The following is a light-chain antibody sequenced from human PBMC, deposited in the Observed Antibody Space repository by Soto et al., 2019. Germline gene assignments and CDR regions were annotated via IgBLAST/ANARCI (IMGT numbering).Light chain of an antibody. CDR1: SSDVGGYNY. V-gene: IGLV2-14*01. Sequence: QSVLTQPASVSGSPGQSITISCSGNSSDVGGYNYVSWYQQHPGKAPKLMIYGVSNRPSGVSDRFSGAKSGNAASLTISGLQADDEADYYCSSYTSSTAYVFGTGTKVTVL. CDR2: GVS. J-gene: IGLJ1*01. CDR3: SSYTSSTAYV.